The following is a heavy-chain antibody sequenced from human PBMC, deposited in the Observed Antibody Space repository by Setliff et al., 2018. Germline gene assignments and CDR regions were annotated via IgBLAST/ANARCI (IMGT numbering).Heavy chain of an antibody. V-gene: IGHV3-21*04. J-gene: IGHJ4*02. CDR1: GDTLSVYY. D-gene: IGHD1-26*01. CDR2: VSSSTSFI. Sequence: ETLSLTCTVSGDTLSVYYWSWVRQAPGKGLEWVSFVSSSTSFIYYTDSVEGRFTISRDNAKNSLYLQMNSLRAEDTAIYYCARDRGGASTRDHWGQGTLVTVSS. CDR3: ARDRGGASTRDH.